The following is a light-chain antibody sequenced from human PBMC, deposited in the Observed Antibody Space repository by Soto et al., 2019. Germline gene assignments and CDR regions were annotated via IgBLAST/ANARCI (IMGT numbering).Light chain of an antibody. CDR1: TSDVGGYNL. CDR3: CSYASSSSYV. V-gene: IGLV2-23*01. CDR2: EGT. Sequence: QSALTQPASVSGSPGQSFTISCSGTTSDVGGYNLVSWYQQHTAKAPKLLIYEGTQRPSGVSSRFSGSKSGNTASLTTSGLQAEDEADYYCCSYASSSSYVSGNGTKVTVL. J-gene: IGLJ1*01.